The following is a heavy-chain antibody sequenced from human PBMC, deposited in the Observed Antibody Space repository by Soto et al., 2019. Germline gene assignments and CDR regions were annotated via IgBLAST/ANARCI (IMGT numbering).Heavy chain of an antibody. CDR2: ISYDGSNK. Sequence: QVQLVESGGGVVQPGRSLRLSCAASGFTFSSYAMHWVRQAPGKGLEWVAVISYDGSNKYYADSVKGRFTISRDNSKNTLYLQMNSLRAEDTAVYYCARPIRLDYSDSSGGEGDAFDIWGQGTMVTVSS. CDR3: ARPIRLDYSDSSGGEGDAFDI. D-gene: IGHD3-22*01. J-gene: IGHJ3*02. CDR1: GFTFSSYA. V-gene: IGHV3-30-3*01.